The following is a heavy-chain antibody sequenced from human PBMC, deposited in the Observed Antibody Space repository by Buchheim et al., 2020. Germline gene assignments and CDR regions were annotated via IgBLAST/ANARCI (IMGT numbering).Heavy chain of an antibody. CDR3: ARARDTGGYYYYGMDV. J-gene: IGHJ6*02. D-gene: IGHD5-18*01. CDR2: ISWNGGTR. Sequence: EVQLVESGGGVVRPGGSLRLSCAASGFTIDDYGMTWVRQPPGKGLEWVSGISWNGGTRGYADSVKGRFTISRDNGKNYLYLQMNSLRVEDTALYYCARARDTGGYYYYGMDVWGQGTT. CDR1: GFTIDDYG. V-gene: IGHV3-20*04.